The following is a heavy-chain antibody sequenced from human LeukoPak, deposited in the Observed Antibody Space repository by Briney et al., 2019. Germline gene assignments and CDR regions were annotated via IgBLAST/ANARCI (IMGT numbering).Heavy chain of an antibody. CDR1: GGSISGYY. V-gene: IGHV4-59*08. D-gene: IGHD3-10*01. Sequence: SETLSLTCTVSGGSISGYYGSWIRQPSGKGLEWIGYIYYSGTTTYNPSLKSRVTISVDTSKNQFSLKLTSVTAADTAVYYCARRVVRGGLDYWGQGTLVTVSS. CDR3: ARRVVRGGLDY. J-gene: IGHJ4*02. CDR2: IYYSGTT.